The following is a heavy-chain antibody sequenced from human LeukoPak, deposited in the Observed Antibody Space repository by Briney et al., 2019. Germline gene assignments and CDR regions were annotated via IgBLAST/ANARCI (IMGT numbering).Heavy chain of an antibody. CDR1: GFTFSSYN. Sequence: GGSLRLSCAASGFTFSSYNMNWVRQAPGKGLEWLSSISSSSSYIFYADSLEGRFTISRDNAKNSLYLQMNSLRVEDTAVYYCARMGSALEVGANAFDIWGPGTMVTVSS. J-gene: IGHJ3*02. CDR3: ARMGSALEVGANAFDI. D-gene: IGHD2-15*01. V-gene: IGHV3-21*01. CDR2: ISSSSSYI.